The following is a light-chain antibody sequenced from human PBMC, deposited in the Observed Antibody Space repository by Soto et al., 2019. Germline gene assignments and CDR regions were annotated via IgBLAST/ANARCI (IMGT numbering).Light chain of an antibody. V-gene: IGKV3-20*01. CDR1: QSLSNNN. Sequence: EIVLTQSPGTLSLSPGERATLSCRASQSLSNNNLAWYQQKPGQAPRLLIHGVSNRATGIPDRFSGSGSETDFTLTITRVEPEDFAVYYCHHYVRSLWTFGQGTKVEIK. CDR2: GVS. CDR3: HHYVRSLWT. J-gene: IGKJ1*01.